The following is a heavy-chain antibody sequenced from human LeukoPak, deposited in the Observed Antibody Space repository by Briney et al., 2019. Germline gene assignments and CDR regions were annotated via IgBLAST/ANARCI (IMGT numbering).Heavy chain of an antibody. CDR2: ISYDGSNK. CDR1: GFTFSSYG. CDR3: AKVPDTAMADDAFDI. V-gene: IGHV3-30*18. Sequence: GGSLRLSCAASGFTFSSYGMHWVRQAPGKGLEWVAVISYDGSNKYYADSVKGRFTISRDNSKNTLYLQMNSLRAEDTAVYYCAKVPDTAMADDAFDIWGQGTMVTVSS. D-gene: IGHD5-18*01. J-gene: IGHJ3*02.